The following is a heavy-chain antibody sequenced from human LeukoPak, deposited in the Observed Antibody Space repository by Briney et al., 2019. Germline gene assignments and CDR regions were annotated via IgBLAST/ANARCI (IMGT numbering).Heavy chain of an antibody. V-gene: IGHV4-59*01. J-gene: IGHJ1*01. CDR3: ARGWSDNPPQH. CDR1: GGSISSYY. Sequence: PSETLSLTCTVSGGSISSYYWSWIRQPPGKGLEWIGYIYYSGSTNYNPSLKSRVTISVDTSKNQFSLKLSSVTAADTAVYYCARGWSDNPPQHWGQGTLVTVSS. D-gene: IGHD1-1*01. CDR2: IYYSGST.